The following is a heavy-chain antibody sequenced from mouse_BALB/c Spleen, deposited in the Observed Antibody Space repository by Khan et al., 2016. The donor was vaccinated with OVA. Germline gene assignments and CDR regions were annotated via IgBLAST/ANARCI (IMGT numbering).Heavy chain of an antibody. CDR2: IDPENDNT. CDR1: GFNIKDYY. Sequence: VQLQQSGAELVRPGALVKLSCKASGFNIKDYYIHWVKQRPEQGLEWVGWIDPENDNTIYDPKFQGKVTITADTSSNTVYPQLSSLTSEDTAVYYCARSGYFAWFAYWGQGTLVTVSA. CDR3: ARSGYFAWFAY. D-gene: IGHD2-3*01. J-gene: IGHJ3*01. V-gene: IGHV14-1*02.